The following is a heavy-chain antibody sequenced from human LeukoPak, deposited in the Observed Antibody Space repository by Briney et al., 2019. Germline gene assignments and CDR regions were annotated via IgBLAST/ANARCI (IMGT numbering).Heavy chain of an antibody. V-gene: IGHV4-34*01. J-gene: IGHJ4*02. CDR3: ARSVGIAVAGTVDY. D-gene: IGHD6-19*01. Sequence: SDTLSLTRAVYGGSFSGYYWSWIRQPPRKGLEWFGGINHSGSSNCNPSLKSRVTISVDTSKNQFSLKLSSVTAADTAVYYCARSVGIAVAGTVDYWGQGTLVTVSS. CDR2: INHSGSS. CDR1: GGSFSGYY.